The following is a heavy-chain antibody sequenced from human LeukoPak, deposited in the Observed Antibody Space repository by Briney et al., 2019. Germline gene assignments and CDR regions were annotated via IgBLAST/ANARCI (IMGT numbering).Heavy chain of an antibody. CDR2: INPSGGST. D-gene: IGHD3-16*02. J-gene: IGHJ4*02. V-gene: IGHV1-46*01. Sequence: ASVKVSCKASGHTFTGYYMHWVRQAPGQGLEWMGIINPSGGSTSYAQKFQGRVTMTRDMSTSTVYMELSSLRSEDTAVYYCARVAYDYVWGSYRSPFYYFDYWGQGTLVTVSS. CDR1: GHTFTGYY. CDR3: ARVAYDYVWGSYRSPFYYFDY.